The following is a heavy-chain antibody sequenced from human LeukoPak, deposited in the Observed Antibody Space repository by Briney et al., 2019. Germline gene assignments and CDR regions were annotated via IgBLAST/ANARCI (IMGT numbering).Heavy chain of an antibody. Sequence: GGSLRLSCAASGFTFDDYAMHWVRQALGKGLEWVSAISGSGGSTYYADSVKGRFTISRDNSKNTLYLQMNSLRAEDTAVYYCAKYVEGIADYWGQGTLVTVSS. D-gene: IGHD6-13*01. CDR2: ISGSGGST. CDR3: AKYVEGIADY. V-gene: IGHV3-23*01. CDR1: GFTFDDYA. J-gene: IGHJ4*02.